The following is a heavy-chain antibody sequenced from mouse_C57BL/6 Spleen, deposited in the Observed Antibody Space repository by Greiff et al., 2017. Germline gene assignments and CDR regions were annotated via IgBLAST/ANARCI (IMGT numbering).Heavy chain of an antibody. Sequence: VQLKESGAELVRPGASVKLSCTASGFNIKDDYMHWVKQRPEQGLEWIGWIDPENGDTEYASKFQGKATITADTSSNTAYLQLSSLTSEDTAVYYCTRYGSSYDWYFDVWGTGTTVTVSS. D-gene: IGHD1-1*01. CDR3: TRYGSSYDWYFDV. CDR1: GFNIKDDY. CDR2: IDPENGDT. J-gene: IGHJ1*03. V-gene: IGHV14-4*01.